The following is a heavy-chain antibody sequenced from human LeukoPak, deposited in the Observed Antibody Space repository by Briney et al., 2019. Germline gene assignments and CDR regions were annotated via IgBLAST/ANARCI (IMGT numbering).Heavy chain of an antibody. Sequence: SETLSLTCTVSDGSFSCYYWTWIRQPPGKGLEWIGYISYIGSTNYNPSLKSRVTISVDTSKNQFSLKLSSVTAADTAVYYCAGDPTTVTKGFDIWGQRTVSTVSS. CDR1: DGSFSCYY. D-gene: IGHD4-17*01. CDR3: AGDPTTVTKGFDI. J-gene: IGHJ3*02. CDR2: ISYIGST. V-gene: IGHV4-59*01.